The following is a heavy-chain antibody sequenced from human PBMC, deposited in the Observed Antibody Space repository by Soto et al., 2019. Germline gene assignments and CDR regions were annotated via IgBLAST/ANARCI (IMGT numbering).Heavy chain of an antibody. CDR1: GYTFTGYY. CDR3: ARAALASGSYFDY. V-gene: IGHV1-2*04. D-gene: IGHD1-26*01. J-gene: IGHJ4*02. Sequence: QVQLVQSGAEVKKPGASVKVSCKASGYTFTGYYMHWVRQAPGHGLEWMGWINPNSGGTNYAQKFQCWVTMTRDTSISTAYMELSRLRSDDTAVYYCARAALASGSYFDYWGQGTLVTVSS. CDR2: INPNSGGT.